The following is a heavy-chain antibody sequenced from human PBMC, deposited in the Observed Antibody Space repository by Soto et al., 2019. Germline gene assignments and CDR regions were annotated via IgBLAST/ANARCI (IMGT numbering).Heavy chain of an antibody. J-gene: IGHJ3*02. CDR2: INYSGST. V-gene: IGHV4-59*08. D-gene: IGHD6-19*01. CDR3: ARPSSGWYFGKGAFDI. CDR1: GGSISSYY. Sequence: QVQLQESGPGLVKPSETLSLTCTVSGGSISSYYWSWIRQPPGKGLEWIGYINYSGSTNYNPSLKSRVTISVDTSKNQFSLKLSSVTAADTAVYYCARPSSGWYFGKGAFDIWGQGTMVTVSS.